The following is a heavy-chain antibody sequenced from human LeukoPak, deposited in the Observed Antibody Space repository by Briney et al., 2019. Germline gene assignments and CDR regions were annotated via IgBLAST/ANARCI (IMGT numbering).Heavy chain of an antibody. CDR1: GYTFTGYY. V-gene: IGHV1-2*02. CDR3: ARGQVISGLDY. CDR2: INPNSGDT. J-gene: IGHJ4*02. D-gene: IGHD3-9*01. Sequence: ASVKVSCKASGYTFTGYYMHWVRQAPGQGLEWMGWINPNSGDTNYAQKFQGRVTMTRDTSISTAYMELSRLRSDDTAVYYCARGQVISGLDYWGQGTLVTVSS.